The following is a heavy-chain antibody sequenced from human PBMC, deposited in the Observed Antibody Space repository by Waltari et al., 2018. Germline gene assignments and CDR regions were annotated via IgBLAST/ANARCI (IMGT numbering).Heavy chain of an antibody. CDR3: TRIRITIFGVVKIGDY. CDR2: IRSKAYGGTT. V-gene: IGHV3-49*04. CDR1: GFTFGDYA. J-gene: IGHJ4*02. D-gene: IGHD3-3*01. Sequence: EVQLVESGGGLVQPGRSLRLSCTASGFTFGDYAMSWVRQARGKGLEWVGFIRSKAYGGTTEYAASVKGRFTISRDDSKSIAYLQMNSLKTEDTAVYYCTRIRITIFGVVKIGDYWGQGTLVTVSS.